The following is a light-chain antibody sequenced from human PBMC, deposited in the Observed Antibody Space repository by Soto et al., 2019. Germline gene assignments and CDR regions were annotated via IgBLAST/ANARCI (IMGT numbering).Light chain of an antibody. CDR3: ATWDGSRSGHV. CDR1: SSNIGSNF. Sequence: QSELTQPPSAAGTPGQRVTMSCSGCSSNIGSNFVYWYQHLPGTAPKLLIYTNNQRPSGVPARFSGSKSGTSASLAITGLRAEDEADYYCATWDGSRSGHVLVTGAKVTVL. CDR2: TNN. J-gene: IGLJ1*01. V-gene: IGLV1-47*02.